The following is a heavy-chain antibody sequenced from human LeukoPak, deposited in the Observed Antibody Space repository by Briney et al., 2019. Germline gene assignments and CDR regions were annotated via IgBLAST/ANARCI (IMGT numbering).Heavy chain of an antibody. CDR1: GGSISSYY. Sequence: SETLSLTCTVSGGSISSYYWSWVRQSPGKGLEWIGYIYYSGSTNYSPSLKSRVTISVDTSKNQFSLKLSSVTPADTAVYYCARARSYRDAFDIWGQGTMVTVSS. CDR3: ARARSYRDAFDI. J-gene: IGHJ3*02. D-gene: IGHD1-26*01. CDR2: IYYSGST. V-gene: IGHV4-59*01.